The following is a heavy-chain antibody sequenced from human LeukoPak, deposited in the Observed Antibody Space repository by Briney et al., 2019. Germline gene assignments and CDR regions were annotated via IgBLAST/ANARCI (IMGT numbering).Heavy chain of an antibody. Sequence: PGGSLRLSCAASGFTFSSYRMSWVRQAPGKGLEWVANINQDGSEKYYVDSVKGRFTLSRDNAKNSLYLQINSLRAENTAVYYCARDRNEGGGFDYWGQGTLVTVSS. CDR1: GFTFSSYR. CDR2: INQDGSEK. V-gene: IGHV3-7*04. D-gene: IGHD3-16*01. J-gene: IGHJ4*02. CDR3: ARDRNEGGGFDY.